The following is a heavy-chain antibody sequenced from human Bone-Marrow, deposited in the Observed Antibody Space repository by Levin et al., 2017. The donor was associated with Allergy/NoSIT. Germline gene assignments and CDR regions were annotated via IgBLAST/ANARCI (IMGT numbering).Heavy chain of an antibody. CDR1: GFTFSSYA. V-gene: IGHV3-23*01. J-gene: IGHJ4*02. CDR2: ISGSGGST. CDR3: AKDGLGIQLWSHFDY. Sequence: GESLKISCAASGFTFSSYAMSWVRQAPGKGLEWVSAISGSGGSTYYADSVKGRFTISRDNSKNTLYLQMNSLRAEDTAVYYCAKDGLGIQLWSHFDYWGQGTLVTVSS. D-gene: IGHD5-18*01.